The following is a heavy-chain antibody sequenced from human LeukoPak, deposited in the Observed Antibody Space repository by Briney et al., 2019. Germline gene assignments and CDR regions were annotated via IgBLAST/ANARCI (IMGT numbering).Heavy chain of an antibody. CDR3: AREDSYGYGGVWFDP. CDR2: IYYSGST. D-gene: IGHD5-18*01. J-gene: IGHJ5*02. CDR1: GGSISSYY. V-gene: IGHV4-59*01. Sequence: PSETLSLTCTVSGGSISSYYWSWIRQPPGKGLEWIGYIYYSGSTNYNPSLKSRVTISVDTSKNQFSLKLSSVTAADTAMYYCAREDSYGYGGVWFDPWGQGTLVTVSS.